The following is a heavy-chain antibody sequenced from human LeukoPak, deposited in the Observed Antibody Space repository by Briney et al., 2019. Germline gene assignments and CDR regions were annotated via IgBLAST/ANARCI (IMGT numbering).Heavy chain of an antibody. V-gene: IGHV1-18*01. D-gene: IGHD5-18*01. Sequence: ASVKVSCKTSGYTFTSYGVSWVRQAPGQRLEWMGWISTYNYNTYFAQKFRGRITLTKDTSTSTVYMELRNLRSDDSAIYYCARQVDTTMALTDYWGQGTLVTVSS. J-gene: IGHJ4*02. CDR2: ISTYNYNT. CDR3: ARQVDTTMALTDY. CDR1: GYTFTSYG.